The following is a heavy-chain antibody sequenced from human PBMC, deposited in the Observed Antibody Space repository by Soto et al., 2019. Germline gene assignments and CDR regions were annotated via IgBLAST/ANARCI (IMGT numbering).Heavy chain of an antibody. Sequence: RWSLRLSCSASGFTFSSYWMSWFRQAPGKGLEWVANIKQDGSEKYYVDSVKGRFTISRDNAKNSLYLQMNSLRAEDTAVYYCARDHTNDAFDIWGQGTMVTVSS. V-gene: IGHV3-7*01. D-gene: IGHD3-3*01. CDR1: GFTFSSYW. CDR2: IKQDGSEK. CDR3: ARDHTNDAFDI. J-gene: IGHJ3*02.